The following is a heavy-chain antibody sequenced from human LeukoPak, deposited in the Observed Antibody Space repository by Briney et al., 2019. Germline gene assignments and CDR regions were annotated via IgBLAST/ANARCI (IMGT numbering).Heavy chain of an antibody. V-gene: IGHV3-73*01. D-gene: IGHD3-10*01. CDR2: IRSKANSYAT. J-gene: IGHJ3*02. CDR3: TRRTIPQRVWFGGNDAFDI. CDR1: GFTFSGSA. Sequence: GGSLRLSCAASGFTFSGSAMHWVRQASGKGLEWVGRIRSKANSYATAYAASVKGRFTISRDDSKNTAYLQMNSLKTEDTAVYYCTRRTIPQRVWFGGNDAFDIWGQGAMVTVSS.